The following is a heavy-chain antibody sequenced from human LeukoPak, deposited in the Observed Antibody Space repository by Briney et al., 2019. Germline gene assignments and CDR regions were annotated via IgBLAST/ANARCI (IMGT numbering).Heavy chain of an antibody. CDR1: GFTFSSYA. CDR3: ARDVIAAAGTEAFDY. CDR2: INHSGST. V-gene: IGHV4-34*01. D-gene: IGHD6-13*01. Sequence: PGGSLRLSCAASGFTFSSYAMSWVRQPPGKGLEWIGEINHSGSTYYNPSLKSRVTISVDTSKNQFSLKLSSVTAADTAVYYCARDVIAAAGTEAFDYWGQGTLVTVSS. J-gene: IGHJ4*02.